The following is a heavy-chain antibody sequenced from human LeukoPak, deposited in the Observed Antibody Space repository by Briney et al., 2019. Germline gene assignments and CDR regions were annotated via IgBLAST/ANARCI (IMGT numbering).Heavy chain of an antibody. V-gene: IGHV1-18*01. CDR2: ISVINSGNT. D-gene: IGHD1-14*01. Sequence: ASVTVSCTASGYTFSSYGINWVRQAPGQGLEWMGWISVINSGNTRYAQNFQGRLTMTTDTSTSTAYMELRSLRSDDTAVYYCARDRKHFTGYYYYGMDVWGQGTTVTVSS. CDR3: ARDRKHFTGYYYYGMDV. CDR1: GYTFSSYG. J-gene: IGHJ6*02.